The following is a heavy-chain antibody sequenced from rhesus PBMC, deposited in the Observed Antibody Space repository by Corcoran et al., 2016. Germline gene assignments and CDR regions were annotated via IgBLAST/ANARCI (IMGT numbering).Heavy chain of an antibody. J-gene: IGHJ4*01. CDR2: IFGSSGST. CDR3: ASGPANFDY. Sequence: QVQLQESGPGLVKPSETLSLTCAVSGGSVSSSNWWSWICQPPGKGLEWIGYIFGSSGSTYYNPSLKSRVTISTDTSKTQFSLRLSSVTAADTAVYYCASGPANFDYWGQGVLVTVSS. CDR1: GGSVSSSNW. D-gene: IGHD6-19*01. V-gene: IGHV4-65*01.